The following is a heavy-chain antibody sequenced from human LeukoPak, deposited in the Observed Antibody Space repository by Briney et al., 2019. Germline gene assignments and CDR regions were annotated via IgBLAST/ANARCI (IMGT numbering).Heavy chain of an antibody. CDR3: ARVGTPLVTDY. CDR1: GFTFSSYT. D-gene: IGHD5-18*01. CDR2: ISSNGGST. V-gene: IGHV3-64*01. Sequence: GGSLRLSCAASGFTFSSYTMHWVRQAPGKGLEYVSAISSNGGSTYYANSVKGRFTISRDNYKNTLYLQMGSLKAEDMAVYYCARVGTPLVTDYWGQGTLVTVSS. J-gene: IGHJ4*02.